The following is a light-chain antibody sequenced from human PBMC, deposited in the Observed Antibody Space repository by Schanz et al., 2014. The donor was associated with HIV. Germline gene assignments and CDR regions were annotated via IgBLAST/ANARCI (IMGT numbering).Light chain of an antibody. V-gene: IGLV2-8*01. CDR3: SSYAGDSKLI. J-gene: IGLJ2*01. CDR1: NSDVGGYNY. CDR2: EVS. Sequence: QSALTQPPSASGSPGQSVTISCSGSNSDVGGYNYVSWYRQHPGKAPKLIIYEVSKRPPGVPDRFSGSKSGNTASLTVSGLQAEDEADYYCSSYAGDSKLIFGGGTKLTVL.